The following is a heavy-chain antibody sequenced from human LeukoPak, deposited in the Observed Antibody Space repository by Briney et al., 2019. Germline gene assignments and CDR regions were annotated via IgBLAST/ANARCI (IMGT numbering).Heavy chain of an antibody. D-gene: IGHD6-13*01. CDR2: IYTSGST. Sequence: SETLSLTCTASGGSISSYYWSWIRQPPGKGLEWIGYIYTSGSTNYNPSLKSRVTISVDTSKNQFSLKLSFVTAADTAVYYCARRIAAAGASLFDYWGQGTLVTVSS. CDR1: GGSISSYY. J-gene: IGHJ4*02. V-gene: IGHV4-4*09. CDR3: ARRIAAAGASLFDY.